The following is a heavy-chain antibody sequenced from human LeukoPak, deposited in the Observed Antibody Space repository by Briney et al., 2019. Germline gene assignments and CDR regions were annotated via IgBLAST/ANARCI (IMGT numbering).Heavy chain of an antibody. CDR1: GFTFSSYG. Sequence: GGSLRLSCAASGFTFSSYGMHWVRQAPGKGLEWVAVISYSGDNKYYADSVKGRFTISRDNSKNTLYLQMGSLRAEDTAVYYCVKRQGPGYCSGGSGCLFDYWGQGTLVTVSS. CDR3: VKRQGPGYCSGGSGCLFDY. V-gene: IGHV3-30*18. J-gene: IGHJ4*02. D-gene: IGHD2-15*01. CDR2: ISYSGDNK.